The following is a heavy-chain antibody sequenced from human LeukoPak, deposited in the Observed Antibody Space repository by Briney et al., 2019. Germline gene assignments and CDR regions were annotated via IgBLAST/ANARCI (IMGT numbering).Heavy chain of an antibody. CDR2: ISVGSNYI. J-gene: IGHJ4*02. CDR3: ARLRRNSDRSGYYYYYDY. V-gene: IGHV3-21*01. Sequence: GGSLRLSCAASGFTFSSYWMSWVRQTPGKGLEWVSSISVGSNYIYYADSVRGRYSISRDDARNSLYLQMDSLRGDDTDVYYCARLRRNSDRSGYYYYYDYWGQGTLVTVSS. D-gene: IGHD3-22*01. CDR1: GFTFSSYW.